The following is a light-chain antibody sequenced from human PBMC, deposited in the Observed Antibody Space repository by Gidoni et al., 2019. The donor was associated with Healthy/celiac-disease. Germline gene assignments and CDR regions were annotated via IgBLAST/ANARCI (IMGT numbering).Light chain of an antibody. CDR1: QSVSSN. V-gene: IGKV3-15*01. CDR3: QQYRT. CDR2: GAS. Sequence: EIVMTQSPATLSLSPGERATLSCRASQSVSSNLAWYQQKPGQAPRLLIYGASTRATGIPARFSGSGSGTEFTLTISSRQSEDFAVYYCQQYRTFGQGTKVEIK. J-gene: IGKJ1*01.